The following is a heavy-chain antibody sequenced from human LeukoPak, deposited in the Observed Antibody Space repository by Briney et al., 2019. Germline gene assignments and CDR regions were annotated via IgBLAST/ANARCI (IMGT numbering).Heavy chain of an antibody. CDR2: IRYDGSNK. CDR3: AKDRIFLKKRAGPDY. J-gene: IGHJ4*02. CDR1: GFTFSSYG. D-gene: IGHD2/OR15-2a*01. Sequence: GGSLRLSCAASGFTFSSYGMHWVRQAPGKGLEWVAFIRYDGSNKYYADSVKGRFTISRDNSKNTLYLQMNSLRAEDTAVYYCAKDRIFLKKRAGPDYWGQGTLVTVSS. V-gene: IGHV3-30*02.